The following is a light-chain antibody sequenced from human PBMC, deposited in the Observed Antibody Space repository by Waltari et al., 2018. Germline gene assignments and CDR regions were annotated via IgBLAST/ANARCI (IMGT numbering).Light chain of an antibody. CDR1: QSVGSY. V-gene: IGKV3D-15*01. CDR2: SAY. CDR3: QQYNDLLT. J-gene: IGKJ4*01. Sequence: EIVMTQSPATLSLSPGETATLSCRASQSVGSYLAWYQQKPGQAPKLLVHSAYFRATGIPDRFSGSGSRTDFTLTISSLEPEDVGVYHCQQYNDLLTFGGGTKVEIK.